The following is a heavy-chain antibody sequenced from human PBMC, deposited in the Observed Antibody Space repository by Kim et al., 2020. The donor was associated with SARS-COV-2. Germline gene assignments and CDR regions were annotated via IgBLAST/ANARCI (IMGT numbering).Heavy chain of an antibody. J-gene: IGHJ6*02. CDR1: GGSISSGSYY. D-gene: IGHD5-12*01. V-gene: IGHV4-61*02. CDR2: IYTSGST. Sequence: SETLSLTCTVSGGSISSGSYYWSWIRQPAGKGLEWIGRIYTSGSTNYNPSLKSRVTISVDTSKNQFSLKLSSVTAADTAVYYCARGGEMATITVHTYYYYGMDVWGQGTTVTVSS. CDR3: ARGGEMATITVHTYYYYGMDV.